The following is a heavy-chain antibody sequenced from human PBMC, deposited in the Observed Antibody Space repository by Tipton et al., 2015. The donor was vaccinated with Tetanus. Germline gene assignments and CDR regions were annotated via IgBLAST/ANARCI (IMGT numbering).Heavy chain of an antibody. D-gene: IGHD1-1*01. CDR2: ISNGNP. CDR1: RGPISSYY. J-gene: IGHJ6*02. V-gene: IGHV4-4*07. Sequence: VKPSETLSLTCSVSRGPISSYYWSWIRQPAGKGLEWIGHISNGNPDYTPSLKSRVTLSVDTSKNEFSLKLNSVTAADTAMYYCVPVNFPNYSPYGMDVWGQGPPVTVSS. CDR3: VPVNFPNYSPYGMDV.